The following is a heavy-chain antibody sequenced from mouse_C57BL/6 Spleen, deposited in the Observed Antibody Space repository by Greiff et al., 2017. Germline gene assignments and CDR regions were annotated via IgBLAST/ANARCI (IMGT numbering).Heavy chain of an antibody. CDR2: IDPETGGT. Sequence: VQLQQSGAELVRPGASVTLSCKASGYTFTDYEMHWVKQTTVHGLEWIGAIDPETGGTAYNQKFKGKAILTADKSSSTAYMELRSLTSDDSAVYYCTRTTVDWGTGTTVTVSS. CDR1: GYTFTDYE. V-gene: IGHV1-15*01. CDR3: TRTTVD. J-gene: IGHJ1*03. D-gene: IGHD1-1*01.